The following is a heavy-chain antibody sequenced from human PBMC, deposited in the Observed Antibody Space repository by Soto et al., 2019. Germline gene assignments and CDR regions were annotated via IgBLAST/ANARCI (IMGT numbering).Heavy chain of an antibody. Sequence: SETLSLTCAAYGGPFNGYYWSWIRQPPGKGLEWIGEINHSGSGNYNPSRKRRGTISLDTSKNQFSLKLDSVTAADTAVSYCASVVSAWHPHFDSWGQGTLVTVSS. D-gene: IGHD2-21*01. J-gene: IGHJ4*02. CDR1: GGPFNGYY. CDR3: ASVVSAWHPHFDS. V-gene: IGHV4-34*01. CDR2: INHSGSG.